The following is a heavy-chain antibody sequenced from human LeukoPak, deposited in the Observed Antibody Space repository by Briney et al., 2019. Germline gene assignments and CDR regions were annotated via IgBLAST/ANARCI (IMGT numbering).Heavy chain of an antibody. CDR3: GRAFPPLRTSSPGDL. J-gene: IGHJ4*02. CDR1: GFTFSDYD. D-gene: IGHD3-16*01. V-gene: IGHV3-21*06. CDR2: ISGRSSHT. Sequence: GGSLRLSCSASGFTFSDYDMNWIRQAPGKGLEWISAISGRSSHTYYGDSVKGRFSISRDNAKNLLYLQMNGLGAEDTAVYYCGRAFPPLRTSSPGDLWGQGTLVTVSS.